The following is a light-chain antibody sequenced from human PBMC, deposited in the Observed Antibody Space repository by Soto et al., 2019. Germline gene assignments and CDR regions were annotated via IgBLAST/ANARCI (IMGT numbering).Light chain of an antibody. CDR2: GAS. CDR3: QQYNNWPRT. Sequence: DIVLTQYPSNLSSSPGETATLPFRASQSVSSNLAWYQQKPGQAPRLLMYGASSMATAIPARFSGSGSGTEFTLTISSLQSEDFAVYYCQQYNNWPRTGGQGTKVDIK. CDR1: QSVSSN. J-gene: IGKJ1*01. V-gene: IGKV3-15*01.